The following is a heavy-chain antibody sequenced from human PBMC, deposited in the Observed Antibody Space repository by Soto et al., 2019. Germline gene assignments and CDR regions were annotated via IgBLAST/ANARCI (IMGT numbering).Heavy chain of an antibody. D-gene: IGHD2-15*01. V-gene: IGHV4-34*01. CDR1: GGSFSGFY. CDR2: INHSGSA. Sequence: SETLSLTCAVHGGSFSGFYWTWIRQPPGKGLEWIGEINHSGSANYNPPLKSRVTMSLDTSRNQFPLSLNSVTAADTAVYYCGRMVGPWYFDVWGGGTLVTAPQ. J-gene: IGHJ2*01. CDR3: GRMVGPWYFDV.